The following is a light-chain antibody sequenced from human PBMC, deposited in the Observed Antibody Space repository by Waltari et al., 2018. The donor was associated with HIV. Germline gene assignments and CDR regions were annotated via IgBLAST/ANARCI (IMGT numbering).Light chain of an antibody. CDR3: QLRSNWPPTIT. CDR1: QLYKSF. V-gene: IGKV3-11*01. J-gene: IGKJ5*01. CDR2: DAS. Sequence: EIVLTQSPANLSLSPGERATLSSRATQLYKSFLGWYQHKPGQAPRLLIYDASNRATGIPARFSGSGSGTDFTLTISGLEPEDFAIYYCQLRSNWPPTITFGQGTRLEIK.